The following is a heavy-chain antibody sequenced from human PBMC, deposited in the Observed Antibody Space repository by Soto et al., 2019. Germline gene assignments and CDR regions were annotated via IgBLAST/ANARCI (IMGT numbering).Heavy chain of an antibody. Sequence: PGGSLRLSCAASGFTFNSYSMNWVRQAPGRGLEWVSSISSSSRYIYYADSLKGRFTVSRDSAKNSLYLQMNSLRADDTAVYYCAGASSYGTYYFDYWGQGTLVTVSS. CDR3: AGASSYGTYYFDY. D-gene: IGHD5-18*01. V-gene: IGHV3-21*01. J-gene: IGHJ4*02. CDR2: ISSSSRYI. CDR1: GFTFNSYS.